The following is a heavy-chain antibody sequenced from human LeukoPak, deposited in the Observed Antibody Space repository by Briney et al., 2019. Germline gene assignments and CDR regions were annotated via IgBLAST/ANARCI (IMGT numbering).Heavy chain of an antibody. V-gene: IGHV4-4*02. Sequence: SETLSLTCAVSGVSISSSEWWTWVRQPPGKGLEWIGEVHLSGASNYNPSLKSRVNMSIDKSKNQLSLELTSVTAADTAIYYCTRESGAFSPFGFWGQGTLVTVSS. CDR1: GVSISSSEW. CDR2: VHLSGAS. CDR3: TRESGAFSPFGF. D-gene: IGHD1-26*01. J-gene: IGHJ4*02.